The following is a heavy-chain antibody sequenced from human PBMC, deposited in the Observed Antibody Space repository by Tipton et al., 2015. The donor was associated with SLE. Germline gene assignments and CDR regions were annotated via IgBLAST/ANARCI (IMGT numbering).Heavy chain of an antibody. CDR3: ARDGYSSGIFDY. J-gene: IGHJ4*02. V-gene: IGHV4-38-2*02. CDR2: IYHSGST. D-gene: IGHD6-19*01. CDR1: GYSISSGYY. Sequence: GLVKPSETLSLTCAVSGYSISSGYYWGWIRQPPGKGLEWIGSIYHSGSTYYNPSLKSRVTISVDTSKNQFSLKLSSVTAADTAVYYCARDGYSSGIFDYWGQGTLVTVSS.